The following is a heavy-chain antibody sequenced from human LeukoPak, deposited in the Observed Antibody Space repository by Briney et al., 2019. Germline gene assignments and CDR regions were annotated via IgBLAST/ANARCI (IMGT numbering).Heavy chain of an antibody. CDR2: IKQEGSEK. J-gene: IGHJ3*02. CDR1: GFTFSSDW. D-gene: IGHD5-18*01. CDR3: ASALGYSYGYAFDI. Sequence: PGGSLRLSCAASGFTFSSDWMSWVRQAPGKGLEWVANIKQEGSEKYYVDSVKGRFTISRDNAKNSLYLQMNSLRAEDTAVYYCASALGYSYGYAFDIWGQGTMVTVSS. V-gene: IGHV3-7*01.